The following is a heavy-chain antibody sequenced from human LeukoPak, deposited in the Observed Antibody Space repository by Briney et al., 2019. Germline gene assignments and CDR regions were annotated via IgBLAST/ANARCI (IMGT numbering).Heavy chain of an antibody. CDR1: KFTFSSFS. CDR2: ISGSGGST. Sequence: QSGGSLRLSCAASKFTFSSFSMSWVRQAPGKGLEWVSAISGSGGSTYYADSVKGRFTISRDNSKNTLYLQMNSLRAEDTAVYYCAKDRVPGIAAAGILRYWGQGTLVTVSS. D-gene: IGHD6-13*01. J-gene: IGHJ4*02. CDR3: AKDRVPGIAAAGILRY. V-gene: IGHV3-23*01.